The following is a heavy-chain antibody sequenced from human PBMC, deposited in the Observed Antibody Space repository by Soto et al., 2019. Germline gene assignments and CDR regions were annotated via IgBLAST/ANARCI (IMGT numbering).Heavy chain of an antibody. CDR1: GGSFANYA. CDR3: ANSHGNSWYGDY. Sequence: QVQLVQSGADVKKPGSSVKVSCRASGGSFANYAITWVRQAPGQGLEWMGGIIPGVGTANYAQQFQDKVTITADESTATVFMDLSSIRSEDTAVYYCANSHGNSWYGDYWGQGTLVTVSS. CDR2: IIPGVGTA. J-gene: IGHJ4*02. D-gene: IGHD6-13*01. V-gene: IGHV1-69*01.